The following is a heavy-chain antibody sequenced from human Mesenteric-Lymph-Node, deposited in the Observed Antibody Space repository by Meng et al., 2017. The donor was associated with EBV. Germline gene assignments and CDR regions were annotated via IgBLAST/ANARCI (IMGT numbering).Heavy chain of an antibody. CDR3: VRDLWLRIGECV. D-gene: IGHD5-12*01. CDR2: ITPVFGIA. J-gene: IGHJ4*02. CDR1: GSSFNNFG. Sequence: VDLVPAGAGVKKPGSSVKVFCKGAGSSFNNFGISWVRQAPGQGLEWMGDITPVFGIANYAESFQGRVTISADTSTRTTYMDLSSLRSDDTAVYYCVRDLWLRIGECVWGQGTLVTVPQ. V-gene: IGHV1-69*17.